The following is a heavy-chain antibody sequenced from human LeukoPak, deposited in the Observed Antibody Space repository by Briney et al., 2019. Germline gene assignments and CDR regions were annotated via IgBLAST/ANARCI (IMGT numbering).Heavy chain of an antibody. V-gene: IGHV1-8*01. CDR1: GYTFTTYD. Sequence: GASVKVSCKASGYTFTTYDLNWVRQATGQGLEWMGWMNPNSGNTGYAQKFQGSVTMTRNISITTAYMELSNLTPEDTAVYYCARRIRGAPTDYWGQGTLVTVSS. CDR3: ARRIRGAPTDY. J-gene: IGHJ4*02. D-gene: IGHD3-10*01. CDR2: MNPNSGNT.